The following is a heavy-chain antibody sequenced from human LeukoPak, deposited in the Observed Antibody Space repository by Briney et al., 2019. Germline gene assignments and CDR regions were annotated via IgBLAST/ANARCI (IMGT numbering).Heavy chain of an antibody. CDR3: ARDTYDFWRWVSES. CDR2: IYYTET. V-gene: IGHV4-59*02. CDR1: GGSVSNYY. J-gene: IGHJ4*02. D-gene: IGHD3-3*01. Sequence: SETLSLTCTVSGGSVSNYYWSWIRQSPGKGLEWIGYIYYTETSYNPSLKSRVTISVDTSKNQFSLKLSSVTAADTAVYYCARDTYDFWRWVSESWGQGTLVTVSS.